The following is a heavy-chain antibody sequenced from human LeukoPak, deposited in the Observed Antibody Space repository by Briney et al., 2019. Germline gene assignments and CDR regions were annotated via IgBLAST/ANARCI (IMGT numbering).Heavy chain of an antibody. Sequence: GGSLRLSCAVSGFTFRDYWMNWVRQAAGKGLEWVANINQDGSEKYYVDSVKGRFTISRDNGKNSLYLQMNSLRPEDTAVYYCAGGNSYAMGAWGQGTLVTVSS. J-gene: IGHJ5*02. D-gene: IGHD3-16*01. CDR1: GFTFRDYW. V-gene: IGHV3-7*01. CDR3: AGGNSYAMGA. CDR2: INQDGSEK.